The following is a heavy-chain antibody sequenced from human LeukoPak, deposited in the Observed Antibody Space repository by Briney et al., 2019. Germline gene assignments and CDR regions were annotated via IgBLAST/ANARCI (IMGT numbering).Heavy chain of an antibody. CDR3: SEDSRTDFCCCGSCYRIDWFDP. Sequence: GGSLRLSCAASGITFSSYAMSWVRQAPGKGLEWVSAISGSGGSTYYADSVKGRFTISRDNSKNTLYLQMNSLRAEDTAVDYCSEDSRTDFCCCGSCYRIDWFDPWGQGTLVTVSS. CDR1: GITFSSYA. J-gene: IGHJ5*02. CDR2: ISGSGGST. V-gene: IGHV3-23*01. D-gene: IGHD2-15*01.